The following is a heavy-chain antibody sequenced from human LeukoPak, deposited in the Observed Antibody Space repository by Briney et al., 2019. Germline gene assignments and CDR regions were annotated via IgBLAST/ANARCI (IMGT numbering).Heavy chain of an antibody. V-gene: IGHV1-18*01. Sequence: ASVKVSCKASGYTFTSYGISWVRQAPGQGIEWMGWISAYNGNTNYAQKLKGRVTMTTDTSTSTAYMELRSLRSDDTDVYYCARDIVVVPAAISLDYWGQGTLVTVSS. J-gene: IGHJ4*02. CDR2: ISAYNGNT. D-gene: IGHD2-2*02. CDR1: GYTFTSYG. CDR3: ARDIVVVPAAISLDY.